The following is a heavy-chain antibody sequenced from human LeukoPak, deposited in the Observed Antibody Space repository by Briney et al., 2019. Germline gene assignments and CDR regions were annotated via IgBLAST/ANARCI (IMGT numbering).Heavy chain of an antibody. V-gene: IGHV3-23*01. J-gene: IGHJ4*02. CDR1: GFTFSNYA. Sequence: GGSLRLSCAASGFTFSNYAMGWVRQAPGKGLEWVSSISVSGGSTFYADSVKGRFTISRDNSKNTLYLQMNSLRAEDTAVYYCAKHGFGVFEGYWGQGTLVTVSS. CDR3: AKHGFGVFEGY. D-gene: IGHD3-10*01. CDR2: ISVSGGST.